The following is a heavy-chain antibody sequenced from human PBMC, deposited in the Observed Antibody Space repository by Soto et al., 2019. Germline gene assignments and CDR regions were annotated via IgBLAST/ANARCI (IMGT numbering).Heavy chain of an antibody. CDR2: IIPIFGTA. J-gene: IGHJ6*02. V-gene: IGHV1-69*01. CDR3: GSRIVVGPSALSPSYDQCYRLDC. Sequence: SVKVCGEASGLTFSGYAISWLRQAPGQELEWKGGIIPIFGTANYAQKFQGRVTITEDASTSTAYMELSIQSSEDTAAYYHGSRIVVGPSALSPSYDQCYRLDCWG. CDR1: GLTFSGYA. D-gene: IGHD2-2*01.